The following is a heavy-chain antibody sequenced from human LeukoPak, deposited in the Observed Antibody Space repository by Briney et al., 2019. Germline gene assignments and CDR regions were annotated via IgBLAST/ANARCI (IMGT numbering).Heavy chain of an antibody. J-gene: IGHJ1*01. CDR1: GFTFSSYA. V-gene: IGHV3-23*01. Sequence: SGGSLRLSCAASGFTFSSYAMSWVRQAPGKGLEWVSAISGSGGSTYYAGSVKGRFTISRDNSKNTLYLQMNSLRAEDTAVYYCAKGAYQLLLIVNFAEYFQHWGQGTLVTVSS. D-gene: IGHD2-2*01. CDR3: AKGAYQLLLIVNFAEYFQH. CDR2: ISGSGGST.